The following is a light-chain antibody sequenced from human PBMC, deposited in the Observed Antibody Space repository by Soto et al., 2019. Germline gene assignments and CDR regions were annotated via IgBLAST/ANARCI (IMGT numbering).Light chain of an antibody. Sequence: DIQMTQSPSTLSASVGDRVTITCRASQSISSWLAWYQQKPGKAPKLLIYDASSLESGVPSKFSGSGSGTEFNLPLSSLQPYDFATYYCQQYNSYSWTFGQGTKVEIK. CDR2: DAS. CDR3: QQYNSYSWT. CDR1: QSISSW. J-gene: IGKJ1*01. V-gene: IGKV1-5*01.